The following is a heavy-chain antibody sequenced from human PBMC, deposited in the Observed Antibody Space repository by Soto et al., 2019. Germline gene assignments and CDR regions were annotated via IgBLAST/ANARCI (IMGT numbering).Heavy chain of an antibody. CDR2: ISSSSSTT. D-gene: IGHD3-10*01. Sequence: EVQLVESGGGLVQPGGSLRLSCAASGFTFTTYSMNWLRHAPGKGLEWVSYISSSSSTTYYADSVKCRFTISRDNAKNSLYLQRNSLRDEDTAVYYCARDAGSWGYWCQGTLVTVSS. CDR1: GFTFTTYS. J-gene: IGHJ4*02. CDR3: ARDAGSWGY. V-gene: IGHV3-48*02.